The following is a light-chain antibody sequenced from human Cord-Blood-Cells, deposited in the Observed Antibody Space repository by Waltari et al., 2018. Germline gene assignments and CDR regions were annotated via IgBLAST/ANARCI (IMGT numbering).Light chain of an antibody. Sequence: QSALTQPPSASGSPGQSVTISCTGTSSDVGGYNYVSWYQQHPGKAPKLMIYEVSKLPSGVPDRCSGCESGNTAALTVSGLQAEDEADYYCSSYAGSNNLVFGGGTKLTVL. V-gene: IGLV2-8*01. CDR2: EVS. J-gene: IGLJ3*02. CDR1: SSDVGGYNY. CDR3: SSYAGSNNLV.